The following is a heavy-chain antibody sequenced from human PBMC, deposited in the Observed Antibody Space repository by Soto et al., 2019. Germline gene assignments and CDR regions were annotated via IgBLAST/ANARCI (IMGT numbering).Heavy chain of an antibody. CDR3: AHARCRGGSCLQLGGNWFYP. V-gene: IGHV2-5*02. Sequence: QITLKESGPTLVKPTQTLTLTCTFSGFSLSTSGVGVGWIRPPPGTALEWLALIYWDDDKRYSPSLTSRLTITKDTSKNQVVLKMTTISPEDTATYYCAHARCRGGSCLQLGGNWFYPWGQGTLVTVSS. CDR2: IYWDDDK. J-gene: IGHJ5*02. D-gene: IGHD2-15*01. CDR1: GFSLSTSGVG.